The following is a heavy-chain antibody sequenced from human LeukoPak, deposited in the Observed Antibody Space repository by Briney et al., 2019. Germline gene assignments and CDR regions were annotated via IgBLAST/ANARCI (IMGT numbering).Heavy chain of an antibody. CDR1: GYSLTSSC. J-gene: IGHJ4*02. CDR2: ISPGDSDT. Sequence: ESLKLSCKGSGYSLTSSCIRWVRQMIGKGLASLVIISPGDSDTRYSPSFQGQVTISADKSISTAYLQWSSLKASDTAMYYCARRYYYGSGTKYYFDYWGQGTLVTVSS. CDR3: ARRYYYGSGTKYYFDY. D-gene: IGHD3-10*01. V-gene: IGHV5-51*01.